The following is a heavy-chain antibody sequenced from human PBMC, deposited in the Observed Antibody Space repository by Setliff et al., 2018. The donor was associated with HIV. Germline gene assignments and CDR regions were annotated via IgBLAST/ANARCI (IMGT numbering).Heavy chain of an antibody. CDR2: INYDENSE. Sequence: GGSLRLSCAASGFTFTAHGMHWVRLAPDKGLEWVAFINYDENSEYYADSVKGRVTISRDNFRNTVDLQMTNLRPEDTAVYYCAKGGDYRTGDYDAFDIWGQGTMVTVSS. D-gene: IGHD7-27*01. V-gene: IGHV3-30*02. CDR1: GFTFTAHG. J-gene: IGHJ3*02. CDR3: AKGGDYRTGDYDAFDI.